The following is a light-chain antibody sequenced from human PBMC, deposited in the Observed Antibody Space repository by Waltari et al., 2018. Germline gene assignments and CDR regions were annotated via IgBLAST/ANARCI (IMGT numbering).Light chain of an antibody. CDR1: SSNIGSHT. V-gene: IGLV1-44*01. CDR2: SNT. CDR3: AAWDDSLNGPV. Sequence: QSVLTQPPSASGTPGQRVTISCSGSSSNIGSHTVNWYQQLPGPTLILLIYSNTLRPSGVSARFSGSKSCSSASLAISGLQSEDEADYYCAAWDDSLNGPVFGGGTKLTVL. J-gene: IGLJ2*01.